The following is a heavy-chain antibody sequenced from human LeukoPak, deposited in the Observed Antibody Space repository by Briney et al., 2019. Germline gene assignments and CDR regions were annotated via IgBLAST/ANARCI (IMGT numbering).Heavy chain of an antibody. CDR1: GFTFSSYA. Sequence: GGSLRLSCAASGFTFSSYAMHWVRQAPGKGLEWVAIISYDGSDKNYADSVKGRFTISRDNSKNTLYLQMNSLRVEDTTVYYCARGGRAKYYFEYWGQETLVTVSS. J-gene: IGHJ4*02. V-gene: IGHV3-30*04. CDR2: ISYDGSDK. D-gene: IGHD3-16*01. CDR3: ARGGRAKYYFEY.